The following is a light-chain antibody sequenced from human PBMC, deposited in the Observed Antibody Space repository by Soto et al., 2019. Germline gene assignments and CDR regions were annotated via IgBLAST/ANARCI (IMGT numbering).Light chain of an antibody. CDR1: QSVSGY. CDR2: DAS. V-gene: IGKV3-11*01. J-gene: IGKJ2*01. CDR3: QQRGNWLDT. Sequence: EIVLTQSPATMSLSPGERATLSCRASQSVSGYLAWYQQKPGQAPRLLIYDASNRATGIPARFSGSGSGTDFTLTISSLEPEDFAVYYCQQRGNWLDTFGQGTKLEIK.